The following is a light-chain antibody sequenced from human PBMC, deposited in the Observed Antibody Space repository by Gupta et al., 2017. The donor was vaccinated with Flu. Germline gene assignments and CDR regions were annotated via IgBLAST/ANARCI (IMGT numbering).Light chain of an antibody. CDR1: SSSIGTGFD. CDR2: GNT. CDR3: QSYDTSLRSVI. J-gene: IGLJ2*01. Sequence: QSLLTTPPPVSVAPGKTAPISSPGTSSSIGTGFDVHWYKLIPGRAPRLLLYGNTNRPSGVPDRFSGSKSGSSASLAIAGLHVEDEAHYYCQSYDTSLRSVIFGGGTKLTVL. V-gene: IGLV1-40*01.